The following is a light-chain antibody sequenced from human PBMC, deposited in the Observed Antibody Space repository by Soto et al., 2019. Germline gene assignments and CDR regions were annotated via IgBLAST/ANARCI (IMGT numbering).Light chain of an antibody. Sequence: IVLTQFPATLSLSPGERATLSCRASQSVGRYLAWYQQKPGQAPRPLIYGASKRATDIPARFSGSGSGTDVTITISSLENEDRAVYYCQQRSNWPRTFGQGTKVDIK. V-gene: IGKV3-11*01. CDR1: QSVGRY. CDR3: QQRSNWPRT. J-gene: IGKJ1*01. CDR2: GAS.